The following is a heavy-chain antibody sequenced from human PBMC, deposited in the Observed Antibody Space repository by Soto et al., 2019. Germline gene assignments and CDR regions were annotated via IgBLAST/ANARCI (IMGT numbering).Heavy chain of an antibody. D-gene: IGHD2-21*02. CDR2: IDGGNGNT. J-gene: IGHJ4*02. Sequence: HVQLVQSGAEVKQPGASVKGSCKASGYTFTNYAMHWVRQAPGQRLQWMGWIDGGNGNTEYSQSLQARVTITSDTSASTAYMELYSLRSEDSAVYYCARAPLFLGGTEYYFDHWGQGTLVTVSS. CDR1: GYTFTNYA. CDR3: ARAPLFLGGTEYYFDH. V-gene: IGHV1-3*01.